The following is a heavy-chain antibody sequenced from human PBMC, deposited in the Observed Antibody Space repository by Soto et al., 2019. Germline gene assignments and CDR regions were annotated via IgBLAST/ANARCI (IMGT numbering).Heavy chain of an antibody. CDR2: IIPILGIA. J-gene: IGHJ2*01. CDR1: GGTFSSYT. CDR3: ARGEMGYCSGGSCYRWYFDL. D-gene: IGHD2-15*01. Sequence: QVQLVQSGAEVKKPGSSVKVSCKASGGTFSSYTISWVRQAPGQGLEWMGRIIPILGIANYAQKFQGRVTIAADKSTSTAYMELSSLRSEDTAVYYCARGEMGYCSGGSCYRWYFDLWGRGTLVTVSS. V-gene: IGHV1-69*02.